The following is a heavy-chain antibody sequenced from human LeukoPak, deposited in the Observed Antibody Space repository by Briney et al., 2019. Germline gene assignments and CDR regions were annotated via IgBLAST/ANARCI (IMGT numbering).Heavy chain of an antibody. V-gene: IGHV4-39*07. D-gene: IGHD2-2*02. CDR3: AASSCSSTSCYTVDLDFDY. CDR2: IYYSGST. Sequence: SETLSLTCTVSGGSISSSSYYWGWIRQPPGKGLEWIGSIYYSGSTYYNPSLKSRVTISVDTSKNQFSLKLSSVTAADTAVYYCAASSCSSTSCYTVDLDFDYWGQGTLVTVSS. CDR1: GGSISSSSYY. J-gene: IGHJ4*02.